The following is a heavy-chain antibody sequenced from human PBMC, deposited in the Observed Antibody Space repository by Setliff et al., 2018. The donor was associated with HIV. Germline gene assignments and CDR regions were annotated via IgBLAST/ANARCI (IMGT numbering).Heavy chain of an antibody. D-gene: IGHD2-15*01. Sequence: ASVKVSCKPSGQSFTNYDIHWLRRASGQGLEWMGWMNPKSGVSGSALKFHDRVTITTDESTSTAYMELSSLRSEDTAVYYCARAAGYGGNLDAFDIWGQGTMVTVSS. CDR3: ARAAGYGGNLDAFDI. CDR2: MNPKSGVS. J-gene: IGHJ3*02. V-gene: IGHV1-8*01. CDR1: GQSFTNYD.